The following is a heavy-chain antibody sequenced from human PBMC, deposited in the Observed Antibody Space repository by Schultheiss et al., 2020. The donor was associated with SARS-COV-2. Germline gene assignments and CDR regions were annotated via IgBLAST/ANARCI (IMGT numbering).Heavy chain of an antibody. Sequence: SETLSLTCAVHGGSFSGNYWSWIRQPPGKGLEWIGEIYHSGSTNYNPSLKSRVTISVDTSKNQFSLKLSSVTAADTAVYYCARGDWFDPWGQGTLVTVSS. CDR2: IYHSGST. CDR3: ARGDWFDP. CDR1: GGSFSGNY. V-gene: IGHV4-34*01. J-gene: IGHJ5*02.